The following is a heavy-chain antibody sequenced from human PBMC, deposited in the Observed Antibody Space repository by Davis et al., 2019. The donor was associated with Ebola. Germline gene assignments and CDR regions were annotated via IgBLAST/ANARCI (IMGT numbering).Heavy chain of an antibody. CDR3: ARRVPAAIDAFDI. CDR1: GYSFTSYW. D-gene: IGHD2-2*01. J-gene: IGHJ3*02. CDR2: IDPSDSYT. V-gene: IGHV5-10-1*04. Sequence: GESLKISCKGSGYSFTSYWISWVRQMPGKGLEWMGRIDPSDSYTNYSPSFQGQVTISADKSISTAYLQWSSLKASDTAMYYCARRVPAAIDAFDIWGQGTMVTVSS.